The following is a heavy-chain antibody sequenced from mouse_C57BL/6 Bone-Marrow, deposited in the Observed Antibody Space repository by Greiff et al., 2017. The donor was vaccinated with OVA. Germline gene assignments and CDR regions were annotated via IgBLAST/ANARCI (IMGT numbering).Heavy chain of an antibody. Sequence: VQLVESGAELVKPGASVKLSCKASGYTFTSYWMHWVKQRPGQGLEWIGMIHPNSGSTNYNEKFKSKATLTVDKSSSTAYMQLSSLTSEDSAVYYCARYDGVDYWGQGTTLTVSS. J-gene: IGHJ2*01. D-gene: IGHD2-3*01. CDR2: IHPNSGST. CDR3: ARYDGVDY. CDR1: GYTFTSYW. V-gene: IGHV1-64*01.